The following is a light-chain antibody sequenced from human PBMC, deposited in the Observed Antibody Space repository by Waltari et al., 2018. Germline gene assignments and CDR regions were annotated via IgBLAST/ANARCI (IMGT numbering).Light chain of an antibody. CDR2: GAS. J-gene: IGKJ3*01. CDR1: QTVAHTN. V-gene: IGKV3-20*01. CDR3: QQYADPPYT. Sequence: EIVVTQSPGALSLFPGERATLSCRASQTVAHTNLAWFQQRPGQAPRPLIYGASNRAAGIPDRFSGSGSGTDFTLTISRLEPEDFAVYYCQQYADPPYTFGPGTKVDFK.